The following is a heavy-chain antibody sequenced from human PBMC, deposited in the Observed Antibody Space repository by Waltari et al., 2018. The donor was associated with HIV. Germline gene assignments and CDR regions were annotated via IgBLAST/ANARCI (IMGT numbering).Heavy chain of an antibody. J-gene: IGHJ3*02. CDR1: GFTFSSYA. CDR2: ISGSGGST. D-gene: IGHD3-22*01. Sequence: EVQLLESGGGLVQPGGSLRLSCAASGFTFSSYAMSWVRQAPGKGLEWVSAISGSGGSTYYADSVKGRFTISRDNSKNTLYLQMNSLRAEDTAVYYCAKGVGYYDSSGRAFDIWGQGTMVTVSS. CDR3: AKGVGYYDSSGRAFDI. V-gene: IGHV3-23*01.